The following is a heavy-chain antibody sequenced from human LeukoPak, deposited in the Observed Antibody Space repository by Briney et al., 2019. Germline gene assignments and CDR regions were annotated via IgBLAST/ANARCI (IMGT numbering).Heavy chain of an antibody. CDR1: GYSFSGYW. D-gene: IGHD3-9*01. V-gene: IGHV3-48*04. Sequence: GGSLRLSCAGSGYSFSGYWMSWVRQAPGKGLEWVSYISSSGSTIYYADSVKGRFTISRDNAKNSLYLQMNSLRAEDTAVYYCARSLTRIRNWFDPWGQGTLVTVSS. CDR3: ARSLTRIRNWFDP. J-gene: IGHJ5*02. CDR2: ISSSGSTI.